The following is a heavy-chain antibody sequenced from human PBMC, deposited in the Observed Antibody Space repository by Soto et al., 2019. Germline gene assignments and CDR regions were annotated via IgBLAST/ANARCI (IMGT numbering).Heavy chain of an antibody. D-gene: IGHD3-22*01. V-gene: IGHV2-5*02. Sequence: QITLKESGPTLVKPTQTLTLTCTFSGFSLSTSGVGVGWIRQPPGKALEWLALIYWDDDKRYSPSLTSRLTTTKDTTKNQVVLTMTNMDPVDTATYSCALSYDSSGYRISPFDYWGQGTLVTVSS. CDR1: GFSLSTSGVG. CDR3: ALSYDSSGYRISPFDY. J-gene: IGHJ4*02. CDR2: IYWDDDK.